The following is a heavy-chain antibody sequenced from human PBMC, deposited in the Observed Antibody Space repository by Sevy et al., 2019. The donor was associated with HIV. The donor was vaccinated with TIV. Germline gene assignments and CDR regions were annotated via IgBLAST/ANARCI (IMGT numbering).Heavy chain of an antibody. D-gene: IGHD6-6*01. CDR3: ARGGAARPDY. CDR1: GFTFRGYG. V-gene: IGHV3-48*02. CDR2: ISATGST. Sequence: GGSLRLSCEASGFTFRGYGMNWVRQAPGKGLEWVSYISATGSTNYAESVKGRFTISRDNAKNSLSLQMDSLREDDTAVYYCARGGAARPDYWGRGTLVTVSS. J-gene: IGHJ4*02.